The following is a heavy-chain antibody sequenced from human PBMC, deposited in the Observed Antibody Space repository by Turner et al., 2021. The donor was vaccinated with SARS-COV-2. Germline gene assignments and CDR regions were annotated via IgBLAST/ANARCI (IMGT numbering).Heavy chain of an antibody. V-gene: IGHV4-34*01. D-gene: IGHD3-3*01. CDR3: ARNKGSTSGYDHGMNV. CDR1: GGSFCGYF. J-gene: IGHJ6*02. CDR2: INHSGST. Sequence: QVQLQQCGAGLLKPSETLSLTCAVSGGSFCGYFWTWIRQPPGKGLEWIGEINHSGSTNYTPYLKSRVTIAVDKTKIQFSLKLSTVTAAATAVYDCARNKGSTSGYDHGMNVWGQGTAVIVSS.